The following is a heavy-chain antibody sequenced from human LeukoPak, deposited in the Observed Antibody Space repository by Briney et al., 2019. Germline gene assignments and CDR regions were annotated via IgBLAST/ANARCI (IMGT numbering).Heavy chain of an antibody. CDR2: ISSSSSSI. CDR3: ARTATDTGEFDY. V-gene: IGHV3-21*01. Sequence: PGGSLRLSCAASGFTFRSYSMNWVRQAPGKGLECVSSISSSSSSIYYADSVKGRFTISRDDAKNSLYLQMNSLRAEDTAVYYCARTATDTGEFDYWGQGTPVTVSS. D-gene: IGHD6-13*01. CDR1: GFTFRSYS. J-gene: IGHJ4*02.